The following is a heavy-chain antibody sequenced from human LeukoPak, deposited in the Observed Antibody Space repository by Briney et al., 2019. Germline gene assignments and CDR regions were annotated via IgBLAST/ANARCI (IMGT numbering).Heavy chain of an antibody. J-gene: IGHJ4*02. V-gene: IGHV4-59*01. CDR2: IYYSGST. Sequence: SETLSLTCTVSGGSISSYYWSWIRQPPGKGLEWIGYIYYSGSTNYNPSLKSRVTISVDTSKNQFSLKLSSVTAADTAVYYCARLYYYGSGSINWGQGTLVTVSS. D-gene: IGHD3-10*01. CDR3: ARLYYYGSGSIN. CDR1: GGSISSYY.